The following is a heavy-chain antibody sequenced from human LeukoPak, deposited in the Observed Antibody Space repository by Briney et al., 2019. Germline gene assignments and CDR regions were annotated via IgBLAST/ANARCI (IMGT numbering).Heavy chain of an antibody. CDR3: TNTPTYYYDSSGYYYYEA. CDR1: GFTFSNAW. CDR2: IKSKTDGGTT. Sequence: PGGSLRLSCAASGFTFSNAWMSWVRQAPGKGLEWVSRIKSKTDGGTTDYAAPVKGRFTISRDDSKNTLYLQMNSLKTEDTAVYYCTNTPTYYYDSSGYYYYEAWGQGTLVTVSS. D-gene: IGHD3-22*01. V-gene: IGHV3-15*01. J-gene: IGHJ4*02.